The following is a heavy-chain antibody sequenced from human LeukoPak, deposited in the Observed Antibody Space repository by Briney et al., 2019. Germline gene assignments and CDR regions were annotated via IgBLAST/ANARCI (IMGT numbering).Heavy chain of an antibody. D-gene: IGHD6-13*01. Sequence: SETLSLTCTVSGGSISSYYWSWIRQPPGKGLEWIGYIYYSGSTNYNPSLKSRVTISVDMSKNQFSLKLSSVTAADTAVYYCARSGVRYSSSWYLVYWGQGTLVTVSS. CDR1: GGSISSYY. J-gene: IGHJ4*02. CDR3: ARSGVRYSSSWYLVY. V-gene: IGHV4-59*01. CDR2: IYYSGST.